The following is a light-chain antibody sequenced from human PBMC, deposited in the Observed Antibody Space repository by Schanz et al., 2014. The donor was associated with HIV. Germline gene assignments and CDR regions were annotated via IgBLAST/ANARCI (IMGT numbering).Light chain of an antibody. Sequence: QSALTQPASVSGSPGQSITISCTGTSRDVGGHNSASRDQQYPGKLPKLIIYDVNNRPSGISDRFSASKSGNTASLTISGLQAEDEADYYCCSFTSSNTLLFGGGTKLTVL. CDR2: DVN. CDR3: CSFTSSNTLL. CDR1: SRDVGGHNS. V-gene: IGLV2-14*03. J-gene: IGLJ2*01.